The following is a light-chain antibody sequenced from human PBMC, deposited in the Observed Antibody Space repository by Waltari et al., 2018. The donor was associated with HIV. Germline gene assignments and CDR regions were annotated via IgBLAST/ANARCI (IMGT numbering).Light chain of an antibody. J-gene: IGLJ2*01. CDR3: AAWDDSLNGPL. Sequence: QSVLTQPPSASGTPGQRVTISCSGSSSNVGRNSVSWYRQFPGTAPELLIYKTNRRRAGVPDRFSGSKSGTSASLAISGLQSDDGSVYYCAAWDDSLNGPLFGGGTQLTVL. CDR1: SSNVGRNS. CDR2: KTN. V-gene: IGLV1-44*01.